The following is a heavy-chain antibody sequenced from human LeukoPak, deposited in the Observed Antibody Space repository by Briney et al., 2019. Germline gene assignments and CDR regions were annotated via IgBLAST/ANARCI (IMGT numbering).Heavy chain of an antibody. CDR3: AKDPHSSGWYNAFDI. V-gene: IGHV3-30*02. Sequence: GGSLRLSCAASGFIFSSYGMHWVRQAPGKGLEWVAFIRYDGSNKYYADTVKGRFTLSRDNFKNTLYVEMNSLRPEDTAVYYCAKDPHSSGWYNAFDIWGQGTMVTVSS. D-gene: IGHD6-19*01. J-gene: IGHJ3*02. CDR2: IRYDGSNK. CDR1: GFIFSSYG.